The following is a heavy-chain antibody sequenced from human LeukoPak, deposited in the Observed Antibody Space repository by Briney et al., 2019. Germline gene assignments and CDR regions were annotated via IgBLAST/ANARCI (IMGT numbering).Heavy chain of an antibody. D-gene: IGHD1-26*01. CDR3: VRDLGGRSGH. J-gene: IGHJ4*02. Sequence: GGSLRLSCAASGFTFSSYSMNWVRQAPGKGLEWVSYISGSSSTIYYADSVKGRSTIFRDNAKNTLYLQMNSLRAEDTAVYYCVRDLGGRSGHWGQGTLVTVSS. V-gene: IGHV3-48*04. CDR2: ISGSSSTI. CDR1: GFTFSSYS.